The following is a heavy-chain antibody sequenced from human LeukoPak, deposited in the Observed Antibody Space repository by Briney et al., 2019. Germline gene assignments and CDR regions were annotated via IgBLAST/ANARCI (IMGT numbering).Heavy chain of an antibody. D-gene: IGHD3-16*01. CDR1: GDTVSSNSAT. J-gene: IGHJ3*02. CDR2: TYYTSKWYS. Sequence: SQTLSLACAISGDTVSSNSATWNWIRQSPSRGLEWLGRTYYTSKWYSDYAVSVKSRITINPDTSKNQFSLQLNSVTPEDTAVYYCARIGHPWGIEDAFDIWGQGTMVTVSS. CDR3: ARIGHPWGIEDAFDI. V-gene: IGHV6-1*01.